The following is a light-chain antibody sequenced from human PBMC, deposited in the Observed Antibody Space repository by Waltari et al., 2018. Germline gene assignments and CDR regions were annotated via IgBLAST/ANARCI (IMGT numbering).Light chain of an antibody. CDR2: RAS. CDR1: QRVGSSS. J-gene: IGKJ1*01. CDR3: QQHGTLPAT. Sequence: EIVFTQSPGTASLSPGERATLSCRASQRVGSSSLAWYQQKPGQAPRLVIYRASRRATGIPDRFSGSGSGTDFSLTISRLEPEDFAVYYCQQHGTLPATFGQGTKVEIK. V-gene: IGKV3-20*01.